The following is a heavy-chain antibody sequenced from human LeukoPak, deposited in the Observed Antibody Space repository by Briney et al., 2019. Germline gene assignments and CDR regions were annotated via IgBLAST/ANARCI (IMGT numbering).Heavy chain of an antibody. CDR1: GGSIGIYY. D-gene: IGHD2-2*01. V-gene: IGHV4-4*07. CDR2: IFTSGIA. CDR3: ARDPRGDIAVVPAANWFDP. Sequence: SETLSLTCTVSGGSIGIYYWNWIRQPAGKGLEWIGRIFTSGIANYNPSLKSRVTMSVDTSKNQFSLNLSSVTAADTAVYYCARDPRGDIAVVPAANWFDPWGQGTLVTVSS. J-gene: IGHJ5*02.